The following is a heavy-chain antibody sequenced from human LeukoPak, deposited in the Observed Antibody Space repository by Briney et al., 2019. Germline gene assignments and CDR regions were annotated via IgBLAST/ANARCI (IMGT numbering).Heavy chain of an antibody. D-gene: IGHD2-2*01. CDR1: GGSISSYY. V-gene: IGHV4-4*07. Sequence: SETLSLTCTVSGGSISSYYWSWIRQPAGKGLEWIGRIYTSGSTNYNPSLKSRVTMSVDTSKNQFSLKLSSVTAADTAVYYCARARVVPAARGYYYYMDVWGKGTTVTV. CDR2: IYTSGST. CDR3: ARARVVPAARGYYYYMDV. J-gene: IGHJ6*03.